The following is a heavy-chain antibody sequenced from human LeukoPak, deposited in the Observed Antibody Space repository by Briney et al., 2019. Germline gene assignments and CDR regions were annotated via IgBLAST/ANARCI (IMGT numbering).Heavy chain of an antibody. J-gene: IGHJ4*02. CDR1: GYTFSSYG. D-gene: IGHD3-10*01. Sequence: ASVKVSCKASGYTFSSYGISWVRQAPGQGLEWMGWISGYNGNTNYAQKFQGRVTMTRDTSISTAYMELSRLRSDDTAVYYCARDYYGSGREFDYWGQGTLVTVSS. CDR3: ARDYYGSGREFDY. CDR2: ISGYNGNT. V-gene: IGHV1-18*01.